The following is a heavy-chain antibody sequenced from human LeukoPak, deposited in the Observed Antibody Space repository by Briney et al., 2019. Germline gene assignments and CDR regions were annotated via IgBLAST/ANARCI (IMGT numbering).Heavy chain of an antibody. CDR3: AASSGYFFPTADY. D-gene: IGHD3-22*01. CDR1: GYSFTSYW. J-gene: IGHJ4*02. Sequence: GTSLQISCKGSGYSFTSYWIGWVRQMPGKGLEWMGIIYPGDSETRYSPSFQGQVTISADKSISTAYLQWSSLKASDTAMYYCAASSGYFFPTADYWAQGPLVPVPS. CDR2: IYPGDSET. V-gene: IGHV5-51*01.